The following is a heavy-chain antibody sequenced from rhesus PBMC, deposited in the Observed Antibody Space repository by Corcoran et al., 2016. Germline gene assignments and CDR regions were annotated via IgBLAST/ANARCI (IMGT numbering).Heavy chain of an antibody. D-gene: IGHD3-3*01. CDR1: GSSIGSGYG. CDR2: ICCSSGST. J-gene: IGHJ5-1*01. V-gene: IGHV4-127*01. CDR3: ARGYYNFWSGYYTGDNRFDF. Sequence: QVPLQESGPGLVKPSEPLSLPCAVSGSSIGSGYGWSWFRPPPGNGRGWMRYICCSSGSTNYNPSLKSRVNMSKDTSKNQFSLKLSSVTAADTAVYYCARGYYNFWSGYYTGDNRFDFWGAGVLVTVSS.